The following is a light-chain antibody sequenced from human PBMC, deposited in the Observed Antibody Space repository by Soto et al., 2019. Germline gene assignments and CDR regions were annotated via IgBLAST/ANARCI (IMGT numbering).Light chain of an antibody. Sequence: EIVMTQSPATLSVSPGERATLSCRASQSVGNYLAWYQQKPGQAPRLLVYGASTRATGIPGRFSGSGSGTEFTLTIGSLQSEDFAVYYCQQYNNGPPWTFGQGTKVEIK. V-gene: IGKV3-15*01. CDR2: GAS. CDR3: QQYNNGPPWT. J-gene: IGKJ1*01. CDR1: QSVGNY.